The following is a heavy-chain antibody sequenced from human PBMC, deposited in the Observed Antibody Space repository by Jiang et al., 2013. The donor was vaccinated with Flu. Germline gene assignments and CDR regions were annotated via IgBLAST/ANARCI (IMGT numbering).Heavy chain of an antibody. D-gene: IGHD3-22*01. CDR1: GYTFTSYY. CDR3: ARDYRHYFDLTGYPRALHY. V-gene: IGHV1-46*01. CDR2: INPSADTT. J-gene: IGHJ4*02. Sequence: GAEVKKPGASVKVSCKASGYTFTSYYVHWVRQAPGQGLEWMGIINPSADTTTYAQKFQGRVTMTRDTSTDTFYMELSSLTSEDTAVYYCARDYRHYFDLTGYPRALHYWGQGTLVTVSS.